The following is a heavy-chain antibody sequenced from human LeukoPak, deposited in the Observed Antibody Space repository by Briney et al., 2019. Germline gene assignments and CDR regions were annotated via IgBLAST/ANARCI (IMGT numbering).Heavy chain of an antibody. CDR1: GFTYSSYA. J-gene: IGHJ4*02. V-gene: IGHV3-23*01. CDR3: ATPLPPVAGNNDY. Sequence: GGSLRLSCAASGFTYSSYAMSWVRQAPGKGLEWVSAISGSGGSTYYADSVKGRFTISRGNSKNTLYLQMNSLRAEDTAVYYCATPLPPVAGNNDYWGQGTLVTVSS. CDR2: ISGSGGST. D-gene: IGHD6-19*01.